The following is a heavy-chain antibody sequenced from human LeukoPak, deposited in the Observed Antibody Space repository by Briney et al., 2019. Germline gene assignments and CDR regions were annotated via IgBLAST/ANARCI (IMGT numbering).Heavy chain of an antibody. V-gene: IGHV1-18*01. J-gene: IGHJ6*02. D-gene: IGHD6-19*01. Sequence: ASVKVSCKASGHTFITYGISWVRQAPGQGLERMGWISVYNGNTNYAQKFQGRVTMTTDTSTSTAYMELRSLGSDDTAVYYCASDGLWQWKVDYYYYGMDVWGQGTTVTVSS. CDR3: ASDGLWQWKVDYYYYGMDV. CDR2: ISVYNGNT. CDR1: GHTFITYG.